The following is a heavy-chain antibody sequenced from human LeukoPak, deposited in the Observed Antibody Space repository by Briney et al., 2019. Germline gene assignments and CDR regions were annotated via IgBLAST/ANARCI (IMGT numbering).Heavy chain of an antibody. CDR3: ARRSGSGSYYSKNFDY. J-gene: IGHJ4*02. V-gene: IGHV4-4*02. CDR1: GGSISSSNW. Sequence: SGTLSLTCAVSGGSISSSNWWSWVCQPPGKGLEWIGEIYHSGSTNYNPSLKSRVTISVDKSKNQFSLKLSSVTAADTAVYYCARRSGSGSYYSKNFDYWGQGTLVTVSS. D-gene: IGHD3-10*01. CDR2: IYHSGST.